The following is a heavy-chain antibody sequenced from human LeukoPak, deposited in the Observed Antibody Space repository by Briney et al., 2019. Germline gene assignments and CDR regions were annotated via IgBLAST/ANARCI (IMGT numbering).Heavy chain of an antibody. V-gene: IGHV3-23*01. D-gene: IGHD4-17*01. CDR2: ITGSGGST. J-gene: IGHJ3*01. CDR3: AKDPNGDYLGAFDF. Sequence: GGSLRLSCTGSGFAFGNYGMTWVRQAPGKGLEWVSAITGSGGSTRYTDSVTSRFTISRDNSKNTLFLQMNSLRAEDTAVYYCAKDPNGDYLGAFDFWGPGTLVTVSS. CDR1: GFAFGNYG.